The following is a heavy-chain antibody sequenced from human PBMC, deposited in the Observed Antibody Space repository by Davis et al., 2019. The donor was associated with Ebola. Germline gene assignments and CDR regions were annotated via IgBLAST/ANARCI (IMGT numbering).Heavy chain of an antibody. D-gene: IGHD4-23*01. CDR2: INHSGST. V-gene: IGHV4-34*01. CDR3: ARGHYGGLDGVYYYGMDV. Sequence: PSETLSLTCAVYGGSFSGYYWSWIRQPPGKGLEWIGEINHSGSTNYNPSLKSRVTISVDTSKNQFSLKLSSVTAADTAVYYCARGHYGGLDGVYYYGMDVWGQGTTVTVSS. CDR1: GGSFSGYY. J-gene: IGHJ6*02.